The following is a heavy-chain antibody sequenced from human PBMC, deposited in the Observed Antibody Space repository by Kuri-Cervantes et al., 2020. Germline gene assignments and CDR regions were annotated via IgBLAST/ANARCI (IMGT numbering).Heavy chain of an antibody. CDR3: ARVHFLGWLHLGELDY. CDR1: GYTFTSYA. D-gene: IGHD3-16*01. J-gene: IGHJ4*02. CDR2: INAGNGNT. Sequence: ASVKVSCKASGYTFTSYAMHWVRQAPGQRLEWMGWINAGNGNTKYSQKFQGRVTITRDTSASTAYMELSSLRSEDTAVYYCARVHFLGWLHLGELDYWGQGTLVTVSS. V-gene: IGHV1-3*01.